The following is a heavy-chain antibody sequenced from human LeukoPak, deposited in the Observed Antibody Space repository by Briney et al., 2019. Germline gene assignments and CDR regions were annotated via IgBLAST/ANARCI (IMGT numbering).Heavy chain of an antibody. Sequence: ASVKVSCKASGYTFTGYYMHWVRQAPGQGLEWMGWINPNSGGTNYAQKFQGRVTITTDESTSTAYMELSSLRSEDTAVYYCARGPGGATYYYYYMDVWGKGTTVTVSS. V-gene: IGHV1-2*02. CDR3: ARGPGGATYYYYYMDV. D-gene: IGHD3-16*01. J-gene: IGHJ6*03. CDR1: GYTFTGYY. CDR2: INPNSGGT.